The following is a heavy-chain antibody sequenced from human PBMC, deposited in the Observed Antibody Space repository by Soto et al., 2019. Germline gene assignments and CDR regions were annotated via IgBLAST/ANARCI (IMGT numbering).Heavy chain of an antibody. J-gene: IGHJ5*02. CDR1: GFTFSSYS. V-gene: IGHV3-21*01. D-gene: IGHD3-10*01. CDR2: ISSSSSYI. Sequence: PGGSLRLSCAASGFTFSSYSMNWVRQAPGKGLEWVSSISSSSSYIYYADSVKGRFTISRDNAKNSLYLQMNSLRAEDTAVYYCARDPVIYYYGSGSTDPWFDPWGQGTLVTVSS. CDR3: ARDPVIYYYGSGSTDPWFDP.